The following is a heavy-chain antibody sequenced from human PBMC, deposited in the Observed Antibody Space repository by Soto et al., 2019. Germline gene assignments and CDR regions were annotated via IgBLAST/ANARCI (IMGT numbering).Heavy chain of an antibody. J-gene: IGHJ4*02. CDR2: IYTTGRN. V-gene: IGHV4-4*07. CDR1: GGSISTFY. D-gene: IGHD2-2*01. CDR3: ARDRVYPFYFDY. Sequence: SETLSLTCSVSGGSISTFYWSWIRQPAGKGLEWIGRIYTTGRNNYNPSLKNRVTMSVDTSKNQFSLTLTYVTAADTAVYYCARDRVYPFYFDYWGQGTLVTVSS.